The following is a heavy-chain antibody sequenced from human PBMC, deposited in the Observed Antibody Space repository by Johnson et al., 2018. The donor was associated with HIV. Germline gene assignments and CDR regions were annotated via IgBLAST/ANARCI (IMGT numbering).Heavy chain of an antibody. Sequence: QMLLVESGGGLVKPGGSLSPSCAASGFTFRDYYMRWIRQAPGKGLEWVSYISRSGSTIYYADSVKGRFTISRDNAKNSLYLQMNSLRAEATAVYYCEGGGNKAFDIWGKGQWSPSLQ. CDR2: ISRSGSTI. J-gene: IGHJ3*02. V-gene: IGHV3-11*04. D-gene: IGHD3-16*01. CDR1: GFTFRDYY. CDR3: EGGGNKAFDI.